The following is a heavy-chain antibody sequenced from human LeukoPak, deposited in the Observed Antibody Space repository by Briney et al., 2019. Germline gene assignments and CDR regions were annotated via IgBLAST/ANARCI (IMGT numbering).Heavy chain of an antibody. CDR1: GYTFTEYY. Sequence: ASVTVSCKASGYTFTEYYIHWVRQAPGQGLEWMGWINPKSGDTTYTQKFQGRVTMTRDTSISTAYMELSSLRSDDTAVYYCARDWLLRYSEGGFDYWGQGTLVTVSS. J-gene: IGHJ4*02. V-gene: IGHV1-2*02. CDR3: ARDWLLRYSEGGFDY. CDR2: INPKSGDT. D-gene: IGHD3-9*01.